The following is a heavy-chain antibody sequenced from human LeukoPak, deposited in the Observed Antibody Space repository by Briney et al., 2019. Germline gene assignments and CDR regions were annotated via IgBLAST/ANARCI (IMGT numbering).Heavy chain of an antibody. CDR3: VRAVHHLFYSDSSGYYGDAFDV. CDR1: EFSISHYA. Sequence: PGGSLRLSCKASEFSISHYAMSWVRQAPGKGLEWVSADACSSTSTYYAKSVRGRFTISRDNSMNTVYLQMNSLRVDDTAVYYCVRAVHHLFYSDSSGYYGDAFDVWGQGTVVTVSS. CDR2: DACSSTST. J-gene: IGHJ3*01. V-gene: IGHV3-23*01. D-gene: IGHD3-22*01.